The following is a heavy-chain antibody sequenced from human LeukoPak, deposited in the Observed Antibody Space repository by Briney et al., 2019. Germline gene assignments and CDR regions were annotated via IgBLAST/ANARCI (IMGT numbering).Heavy chain of an antibody. V-gene: IGHV3-9*03. Sequence: SLRLSCAASVFTFDDYAMHWVRQAPGKGLEWVSGISWNRGSIRYADSVKGRFTISRDNEKNSLYLQMNSLRAEDMALYYCAKDNLGVFDYWGQGTLVTVSS. CDR2: ISWNRGSI. J-gene: IGHJ4*02. CDR3: AKDNLGVFDY. CDR1: VFTFDDYA.